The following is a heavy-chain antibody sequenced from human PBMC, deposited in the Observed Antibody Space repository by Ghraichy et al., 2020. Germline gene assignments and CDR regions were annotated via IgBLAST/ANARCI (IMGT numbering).Heavy chain of an antibody. CDR1: GYTFTSFG. J-gene: IGHJ6*02. V-gene: IGHV1-18*01. CDR3: ARDRPTIFGVVTLYYYYGMDV. Sequence: ASVKVSCKASGYTFTSFGISWVRQAPGQGLEWMGWISAYNGDTNNAQKLQGRVTMTTDTSTSTAYMELRSLRSDDTAVYFCARDRPTIFGVVTLYYYYGMDVWGQGTTVTVSS. D-gene: IGHD3-3*01. CDR2: ISAYNGDT.